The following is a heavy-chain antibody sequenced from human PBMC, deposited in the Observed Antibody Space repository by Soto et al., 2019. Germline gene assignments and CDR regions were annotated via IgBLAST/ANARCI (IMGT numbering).Heavy chain of an antibody. D-gene: IGHD2-15*01. CDR1: GYTFSSYY. Sequence: ASVTVSCKASGYTFSSYYMHWVRQAPGQGLEWVGLINPSGVSTNYAQKLQGRVTMTKDTSTSTVYLELSSLSSEDTAVYYCARASGSGRRFDYWGQGTLVTVSS. J-gene: IGHJ4*02. CDR3: ARASGSGRRFDY. CDR2: INPSGVST. V-gene: IGHV1-46*03.